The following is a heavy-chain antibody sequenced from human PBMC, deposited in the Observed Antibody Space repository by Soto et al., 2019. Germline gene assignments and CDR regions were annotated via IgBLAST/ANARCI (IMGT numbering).Heavy chain of an antibody. CDR1: GFTFSSYG. J-gene: IGHJ4*02. V-gene: IGHV3-33*01. Sequence: QVQLVESGGGVVQPGRSLRLSCAASGFTFSSYGMHWVRQAPGKGLEWVAVIWYDGSNKYYADSVKGRFTISRDNSKNTLYLQMNSLRAEDTAVYYCARMADEYDYYLDYWGQGTLVTVSS. CDR3: ARMADEYDYYLDY. CDR2: IWYDGSNK. D-gene: IGHD3-3*01.